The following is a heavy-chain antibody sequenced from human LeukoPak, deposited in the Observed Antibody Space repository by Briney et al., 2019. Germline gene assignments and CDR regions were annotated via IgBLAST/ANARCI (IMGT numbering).Heavy chain of an antibody. V-gene: IGHV4-34*01. CDR3: ARGPYGGNSSDY. CDR1: GGSFSGYY. D-gene: IGHD4-23*01. J-gene: IGHJ4*02. CDR2: INHSGST. Sequence: SETLSLTCAVYGGSFSGYYWSWIRQPPGKGLEWIGEINHSGSTNYNPSLKSRVTISVDTSKNQFSLKLSSVTAADTAVYYCARGPYGGNSSDYWGQGTLVTVSS.